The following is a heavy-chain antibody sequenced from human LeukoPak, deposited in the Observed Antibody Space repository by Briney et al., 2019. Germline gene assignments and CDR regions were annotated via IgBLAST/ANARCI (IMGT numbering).Heavy chain of an antibody. V-gene: IGHV1-8*03. CDR1: GYTFTSYD. D-gene: IGHD3-9*01. J-gene: IGHJ6*03. Sequence: ASVKVSCKASGYTFTSYDINWVRQATGQGLEGMGWMNPNSGNTGYAQKFQGRVTITRNTSISTAYMELSSLRSEDTAVYYCARDGGYFDWSKPYYYYYYMDVWGKGTTVTISS. CDR3: ARDGGYFDWSKPYYYYYYMDV. CDR2: MNPNSGNT.